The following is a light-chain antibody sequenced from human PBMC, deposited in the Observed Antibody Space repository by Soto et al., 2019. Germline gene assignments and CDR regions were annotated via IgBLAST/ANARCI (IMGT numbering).Light chain of an antibody. V-gene: IGLV2-14*01. CDR2: DVR. J-gene: IGLJ1*01. CDR1: SSDVGGYNY. CDR3: TSYTSSSTLYV. Sequence: QSVLTQPASVSGSPGQSITISCTGTSSDVGGYNYVSWYQQHPGKAPKLMIYDVRNRASGASNRFSGSNSGNTASLTISGLQAEDEADYYCTSYTSSSTLYVFGTGTKVTVL.